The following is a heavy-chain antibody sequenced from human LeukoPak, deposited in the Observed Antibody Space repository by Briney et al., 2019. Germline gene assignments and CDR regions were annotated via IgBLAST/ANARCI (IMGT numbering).Heavy chain of an antibody. CDR2: ISGSGGST. Sequence: GGSLRLSCAASGFTFSSYAMSWVRQAPGKGLEWVSAISGSGGSTYYADSVKGRFTISRDNAQNSLYLQMNSLRAEDTAVYYCARGLIEMDFDYWGQGTLVTVSS. D-gene: IGHD5-24*01. CDR1: GFTFSSYA. CDR3: ARGLIEMDFDY. J-gene: IGHJ4*02. V-gene: IGHV3-23*01.